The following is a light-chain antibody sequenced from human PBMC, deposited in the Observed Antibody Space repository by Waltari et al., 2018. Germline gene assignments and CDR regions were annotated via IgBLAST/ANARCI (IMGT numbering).Light chain of an antibody. Sequence: VLTQSPVSLSVTLGQPASISCKSSQSLVHGDGNTFLSWFLQGPGQSPRRLIYKVSIRDSGVPDRFSGSESDSDFTLTISRLEAEDVGVYFCMQGSFWPWTFGQGTKVEIK. CDR3: MQGSFWPWT. J-gene: IGKJ1*01. CDR2: KVS. CDR1: QSLVHGDGNTF. V-gene: IGKV2-30*02.